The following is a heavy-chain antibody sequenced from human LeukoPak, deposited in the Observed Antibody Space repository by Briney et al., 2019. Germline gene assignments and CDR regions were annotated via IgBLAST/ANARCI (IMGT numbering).Heavy chain of an antibody. CDR2: INWNGGTT. J-gene: IGHJ4*02. CDR3: ARTRYSGSYGGADY. D-gene: IGHD1-26*01. V-gene: IGHV3-20*02. CDR1: GFTFDAYG. Sequence: PGGSLRLSFAASGFTFDAYGTTWVRQAPGKGLEWLSGINWNGGTTGYADSVKGRFTISRDNAKSSLYLQMSSLRAEDTALYHCARTRYSGSYGGADYWGQGTLVTVSS.